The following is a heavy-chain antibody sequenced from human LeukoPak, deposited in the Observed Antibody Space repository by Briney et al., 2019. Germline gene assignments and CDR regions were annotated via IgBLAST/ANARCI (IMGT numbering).Heavy chain of an antibody. J-gene: IGHJ6*02. CDR2: VNRDGSET. D-gene: IGHD2-8*01. CDR3: VRNNAMDV. V-gene: IGHV3-7*03. Sequence: GRSLRLSCAASGFTFSSHGMHWVRQVPGRGPEWVANVNRDGSETYYLDSVKGRFTISRDNAKNSLYLQMNSLRAEDTALYYCVRNNAMDVWGQGTTVIVSS. CDR1: GFTFSSHG.